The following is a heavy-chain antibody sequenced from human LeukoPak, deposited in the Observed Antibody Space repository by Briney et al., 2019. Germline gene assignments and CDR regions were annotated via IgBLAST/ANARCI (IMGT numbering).Heavy chain of an antibody. V-gene: IGHV3-23*01. J-gene: IGHJ1*01. CDR3: AKNFAAGTEYFQH. CDR1: GFTFSSFA. Sequence: GGSLRLSCVASGFTFSSFAMTWVRQAPGKGLEWVSAISGGSTSTYYTDSVEGRFTISRDNSKNTLFLQMNSLRAEDTAVYYRAKNFAAGTEYFQHWGQGTLVTVSS. D-gene: IGHD6-13*01. CDR2: ISGGSTST.